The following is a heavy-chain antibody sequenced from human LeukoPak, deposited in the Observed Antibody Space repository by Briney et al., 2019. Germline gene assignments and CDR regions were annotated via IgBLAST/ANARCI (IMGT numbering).Heavy chain of an antibody. CDR2: IYSSGST. D-gene: IGHD1-26*01. V-gene: IGHV4-39*01. CDR1: GGSISSSSYY. J-gene: IGHJ4*02. Sequence: SETVSLTCTVSGGSISSSSYYWGWIRQPPGKGLEWIGSIYSSGSTYYNASLQSRVTISIETSKNQISLRLNSVTAADTAMYYCAKSGGYGLIDYWGQGTLVTVSS. CDR3: AKSGGYGLIDY.